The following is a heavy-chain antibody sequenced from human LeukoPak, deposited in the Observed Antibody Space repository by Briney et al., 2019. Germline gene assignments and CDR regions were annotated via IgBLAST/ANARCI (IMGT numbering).Heavy chain of an antibody. Sequence: GGSLRLSCAASGFTFSSYSMNWVRQAPGKGLEWVSSISSSSSYIYYADSVKGRFTISRDNAKNSLYLQMNSLRAEDTAVYYCARDPRPNGGGKNYWGQGTLVTVSS. D-gene: IGHD4-23*01. CDR3: ARDPRPNGGGKNY. CDR2: ISSSSSYI. CDR1: GFTFSSYS. V-gene: IGHV3-21*01. J-gene: IGHJ4*02.